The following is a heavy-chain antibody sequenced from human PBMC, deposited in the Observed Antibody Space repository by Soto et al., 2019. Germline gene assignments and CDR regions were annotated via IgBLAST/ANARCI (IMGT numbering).Heavy chain of an antibody. J-gene: IGHJ6*02. CDR2: VYNSGST. V-gene: IGHV4-59*01. Sequence: QVQLQESGPGLVKPSETLTLTCSVSGGFISNYYWTWLRQSPGKGLEWIGYVYNSGSTKYNPSLKSRVSISIDTSKNQFSLKLSSVTAADTAVYYCARGGVVVVSYALDAWGQGTTVTVSS. CDR3: ARGGVVVVSYALDA. CDR1: GGFISNYY. D-gene: IGHD2-21*01.